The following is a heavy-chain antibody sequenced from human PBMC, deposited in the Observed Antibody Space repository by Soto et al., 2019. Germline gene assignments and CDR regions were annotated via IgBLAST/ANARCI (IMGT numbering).Heavy chain of an antibody. V-gene: IGHV4-61*01. CDR2: IYYSGST. D-gene: IGHD2-8*01. Sequence: SETLSLACTVSGGSVSSGSYYWSWIRQPPGKGLEWIGYIYYSGSTNYNPSLKSRVTISVDTSKNQFSLKLSSVTAADTAVYYCARVAKVCTYYYYYYGMDVWGQGTTVTVSS. J-gene: IGHJ6*02. CDR1: GGSVSSGSYY. CDR3: ARVAKVCTYYYYYYGMDV.